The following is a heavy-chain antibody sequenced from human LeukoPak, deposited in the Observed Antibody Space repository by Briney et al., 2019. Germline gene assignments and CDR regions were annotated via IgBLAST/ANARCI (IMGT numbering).Heavy chain of an antibody. V-gene: IGHV4-59*01. CDR1: GGSISSYY. CDR2: VFPSGNT. D-gene: IGHD5-12*01. Sequence: SETLPLTCTVSGGSISSYYWSWIRQPPGKGLEWIGFVFPSGNTKYNPSLKSRVTMSRDTSKNQFSLKLTSVTAADRAAYYCASHYSGFNWGIDYWGQGTLVAVSS. CDR3: ASHYSGFNWGIDY. J-gene: IGHJ4*02.